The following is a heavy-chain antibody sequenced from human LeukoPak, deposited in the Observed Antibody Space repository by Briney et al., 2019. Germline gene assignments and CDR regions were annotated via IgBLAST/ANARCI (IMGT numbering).Heavy chain of an antibody. V-gene: IGHV4-39*07. Sequence: PSETLCLTCSVSGVSVSSGGYYWGWIRQPPGKGLEWVGTVYYSGSTYYDPSLKSRVTISVDTSTNQFSLNLTSVTAADTAVYYCARGGTLMTMVNWGQGTLVTVSS. CDR3: ARGGTLMTMVN. CDR2: VYYSGST. D-gene: IGHD4/OR15-4a*01. CDR1: GVSVSSGGYY. J-gene: IGHJ4*02.